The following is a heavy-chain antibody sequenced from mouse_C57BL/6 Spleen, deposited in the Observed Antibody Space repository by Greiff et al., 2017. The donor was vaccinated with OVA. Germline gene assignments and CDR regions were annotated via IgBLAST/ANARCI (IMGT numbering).Heavy chain of an antibody. CDR3: ARQDPSFDY. J-gene: IGHJ2*01. Sequence: QVQLQQSGPELVKPGASVKISCKASGYAFSSSWMNWVKQRPGKGLEWIGRIYPGDGDTNYNGKFKGKATLTADKSSSTAYMQRSSLTSEDSAVYFCARQDPSFDYWGQGTTLTVSS. CDR1: GYAFSSSW. CDR2: IYPGDGDT. V-gene: IGHV1-82*01.